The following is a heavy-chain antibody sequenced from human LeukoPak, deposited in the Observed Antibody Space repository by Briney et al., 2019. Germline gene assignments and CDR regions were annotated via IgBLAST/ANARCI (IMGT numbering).Heavy chain of an antibody. CDR2: ISGSGDST. V-gene: IGHV3-23*01. D-gene: IGHD5-18*01. CDR1: GFTLRSYV. Sequence: GGSLRLSCVASGFTLRSYVMNWVRQTPGKGLEWVSSISGSGDSTFYADSVKGRFSISRDNSKNTLYLQMNSLRAEDTAVYYCARDRSTGGGYSYYGGFDPWGQGTLVTVSS. J-gene: IGHJ5*02. CDR3: ARDRSTGGGYSYYGGFDP.